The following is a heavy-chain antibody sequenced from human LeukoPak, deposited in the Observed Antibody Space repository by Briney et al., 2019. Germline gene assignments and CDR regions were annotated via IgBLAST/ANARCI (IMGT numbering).Heavy chain of an antibody. V-gene: IGHV1-69*05. Sequence: GASVKVSCKASGGTFSSYAISWVRQAPGQGLEWMGGIIPIFGTANYAQKFQGRVTMTTDTSTSTAYMELRSLRSDDTAVYYCARDHGCSGGSCYSRDWGQGTLVTVSS. J-gene: IGHJ4*02. CDR2: IIPIFGTA. D-gene: IGHD2-15*01. CDR3: ARDHGCSGGSCYSRD. CDR1: GGTFSSYA.